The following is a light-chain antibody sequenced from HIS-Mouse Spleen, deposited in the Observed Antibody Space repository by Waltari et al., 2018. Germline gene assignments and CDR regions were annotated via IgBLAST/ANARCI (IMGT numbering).Light chain of an antibody. V-gene: IGLV3-10*01. CDR2: EDS. J-gene: IGLJ2*01. CDR3: YSTDSSGNHRV. CDR1: ALPKKY. Sequence: SYELTQPPSVSVSPGQTARITCSGDALPKKYAYWYLQKSGQAPGLVIYEDSKRPSGIPERFSGSSSGTMATLTISGAQVEDEADYYCYSTDSSGNHRVFGGGTKLTVL.